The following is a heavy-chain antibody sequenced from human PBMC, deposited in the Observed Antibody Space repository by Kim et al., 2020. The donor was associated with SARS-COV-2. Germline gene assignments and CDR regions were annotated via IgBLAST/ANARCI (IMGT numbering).Heavy chain of an antibody. V-gene: IGHV3-21*01. Sequence: AESVKGRFTISRDNANHALYLQMNSLRADDTAVYYCAIDGYIYGYPLEHWGQGTLVTVYS. D-gene: IGHD5-18*01. CDR3: AIDGYIYGYPLEH. J-gene: IGHJ1*01.